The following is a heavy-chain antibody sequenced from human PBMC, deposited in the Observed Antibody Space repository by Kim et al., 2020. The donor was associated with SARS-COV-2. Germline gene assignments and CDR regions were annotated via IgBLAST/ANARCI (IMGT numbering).Heavy chain of an antibody. D-gene: IGHD3-22*01. CDR2: IRSKAYGGTT. CDR1: GFTFGDYA. V-gene: IGHV3-49*04. CDR3: TRDRTLLDSSGYYYYYGMDV. Sequence: GGSLRLSCTASGFTFGDYAMSWVRQAPGKGLEWVGFIRSKAYGGTTEYAASVKGRFTISRDDSKSIAYLQMNSLKTEDTAVYYCTRDRTLLDSSGYYYYYGMDVWGQGTTVTVSS. J-gene: IGHJ6*02.